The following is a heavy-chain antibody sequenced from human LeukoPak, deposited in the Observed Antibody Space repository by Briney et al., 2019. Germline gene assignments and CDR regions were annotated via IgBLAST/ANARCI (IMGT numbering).Heavy chain of an antibody. J-gene: IGHJ3*02. CDR1: GFTFSSYA. Sequence: GGSLRLSCAASGFTFSSYAMHWVRQAPGKGLEWVAVISYDGSNKYYADSVKGRFTISRDNAKNTLYLQMNSLRAEDTAVYYCARALGSGSYFRAFDIWGQGTMVTVSS. V-gene: IGHV3-30-3*01. CDR2: ISYDGSNK. CDR3: ARALGSGSYFRAFDI. D-gene: IGHD1-26*01.